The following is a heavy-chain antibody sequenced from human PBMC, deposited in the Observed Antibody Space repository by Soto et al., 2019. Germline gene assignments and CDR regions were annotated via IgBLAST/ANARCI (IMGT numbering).Heavy chain of an antibody. CDR1: GGTFSSYS. D-gene: IGHD3-10*01. V-gene: IGHV1-69*02. J-gene: IGHJ6*03. CDR2: ILPFLGIA. Sequence: SVNVSCKASGGTFSSYSISWVRQAPGQGLEWMGRILPFLGIANYAQKFQGRVTITADKSTSTAYMELSSLRSEDTAVYYCGRANYYGAYYYYYMDVWGKGTTVTASS. CDR3: GRANYYGAYYYYYMDV.